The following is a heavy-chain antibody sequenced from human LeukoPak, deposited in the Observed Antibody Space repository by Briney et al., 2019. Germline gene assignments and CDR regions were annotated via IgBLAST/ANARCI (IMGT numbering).Heavy chain of an antibody. J-gene: IGHJ4*02. CDR2: ISSSSSTI. Sequence: GGSLRLSCAASGFTFSSYSMNWVRQAPGKGLEWVSYISSSSSTIYYADSVKGRFTISRDNAKNSLYLQMNSLRAEDTALYYCARGRYSGSYLLDYWGQGTLVTVSS. CDR3: ARGRYSGSYLLDY. V-gene: IGHV3-48*01. D-gene: IGHD1-26*01. CDR1: GFTFSSYS.